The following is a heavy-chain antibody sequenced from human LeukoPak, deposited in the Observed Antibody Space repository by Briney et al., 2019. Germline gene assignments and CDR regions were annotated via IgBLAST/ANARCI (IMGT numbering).Heavy chain of an antibody. D-gene: IGHD3-22*01. CDR3: ARRRYYDGSGYLE. Sequence: SETLSLTCSVSGDSVSRSDSYWDWIRQPPGKGMEWIGTIYYSGRTYYSPSLKSRVTMSVDPSNNQFSLTLRSVTAADTAVYYCARRRYYDGSGYLEWGQGTLLSVSS. V-gene: IGHV4-39*01. J-gene: IGHJ1*01. CDR2: IYYSGRT. CDR1: GDSVSRSDSY.